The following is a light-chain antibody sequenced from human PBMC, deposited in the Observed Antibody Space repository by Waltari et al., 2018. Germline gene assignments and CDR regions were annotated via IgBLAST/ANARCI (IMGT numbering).Light chain of an antibody. CDR2: QNS. J-gene: IGLJ2*01. V-gene: IGLV3-1*01. CDR1: NLGDKY. CDR3: QAWDSGTVV. Sequence: SYELTQAPSVSVSPGQTASITCPGDNLGDKYLIWYHHKPGQSPVLVIYQNSKRRSGIPERFSGSISRKTATLTISAAQAMDEADYYCQAWDSGTVVFGGGTKLTVL.